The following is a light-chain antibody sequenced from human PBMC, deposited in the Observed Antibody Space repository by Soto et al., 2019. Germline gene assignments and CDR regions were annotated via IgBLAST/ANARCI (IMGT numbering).Light chain of an antibody. J-gene: IGLJ1*01. V-gene: IGLV2-14*03. CDR3: SSYTTSSTRV. CDR2: EVS. Sequence: QSVLAQPASVSGSPGQSITISCTETSSDVGAYDFVSWYQQHPDKAPKLMIYEVSNRPSGVSYRFSGSKSVNTATLTISGLQAEDEADYYCSSYTTSSTRVVGTVNKFTV. CDR1: SSDVGAYDF.